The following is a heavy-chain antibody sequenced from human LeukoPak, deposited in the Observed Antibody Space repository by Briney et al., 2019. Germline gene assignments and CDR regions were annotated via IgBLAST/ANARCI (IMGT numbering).Heavy chain of an antibody. CDR1: GYTFTGYY. CDR3: ARDTPMYYDFWSGKDGLDY. CDR2: MNPNSGGT. D-gene: IGHD3-3*01. J-gene: IGHJ4*02. Sequence: ASVKVSCKASGYTFTGYYMHWVRQAPGQGLEWMGWMNPNSGGTNYAQKFQGRVTMTRDTSISTAYMELSRLRSDDTAVYYCARDTPMYYDFWSGKDGLDYWGQGTLVTVSS. V-gene: IGHV1-2*02.